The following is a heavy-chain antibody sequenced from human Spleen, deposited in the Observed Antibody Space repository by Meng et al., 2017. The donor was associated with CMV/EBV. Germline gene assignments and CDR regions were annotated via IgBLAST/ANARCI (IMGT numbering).Heavy chain of an antibody. CDR2: ISGSGGRI. CDR3: ARGITGTTLGAFDI. Sequence: GESLKISCAASGIPFGRYAMNWVRQAPGKGLEWVSSISGSGGRIYNADSVKGRFTISRDNSKNTLYLQMNSLRAEDTAVYYCARGITGTTLGAFDIWGQGTMVTVSS. V-gene: IGHV3-23*01. CDR1: GIPFGRYA. D-gene: IGHD1-20*01. J-gene: IGHJ3*02.